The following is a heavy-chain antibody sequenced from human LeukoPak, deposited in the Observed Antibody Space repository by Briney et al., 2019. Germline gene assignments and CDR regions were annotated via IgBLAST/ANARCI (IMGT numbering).Heavy chain of an antibody. CDR2: MIPILGIA. CDR3: AREHSRIVVVIANTALDY. V-gene: IGHV1-69*04. CDR1: GGTFSSYA. J-gene: IGHJ4*02. Sequence: SVKVSCKASGGTFSSYAISWVRQAPGQGLEWMGRMIPILGIANYAQKFQGRVTITADKSTSTAYMELSSLRSEDTAVYYCAREHSRIVVVIANTALDYWGQGTLVTVSS. D-gene: IGHD2-21*01.